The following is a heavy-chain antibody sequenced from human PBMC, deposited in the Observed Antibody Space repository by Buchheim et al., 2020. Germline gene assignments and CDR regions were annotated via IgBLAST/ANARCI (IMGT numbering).Heavy chain of an antibody. CDR3: ARDGLKENGMDV. CDR2: IYYSGST. D-gene: IGHD2-2*03. Sequence: QVQLQESGPGLVKPSETLSLTCTVSGGSISSYYWSWIRQPPGKGLEWIGYIYYSGSTNYNPSLKSRVTISVDTSKNQFSLKLSSVTAADTAVYYCARDGLKENGMDVWGQGTT. CDR1: GGSISSYY. V-gene: IGHV4-59*01. J-gene: IGHJ6*02.